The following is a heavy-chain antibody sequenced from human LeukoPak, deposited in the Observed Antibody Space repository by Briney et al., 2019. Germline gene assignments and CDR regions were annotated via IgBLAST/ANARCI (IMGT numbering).Heavy chain of an antibody. V-gene: IGHV3-9*01. CDR3: AKDRRNDFDF. CDR2: ISWNSGSI. J-gene: IGHJ4*02. CDR1: GFTFDDYT. Sequence: GGSLRLSCAASGFTFDDYTMHWVRQVPGKGLEWVSGISWNSGSIGDADSVKGRFTISRDNAKNSLYLQMNSLRAADTALYYCAKDRRNDFDFWGQGTLVTVSS. D-gene: IGHD1-14*01.